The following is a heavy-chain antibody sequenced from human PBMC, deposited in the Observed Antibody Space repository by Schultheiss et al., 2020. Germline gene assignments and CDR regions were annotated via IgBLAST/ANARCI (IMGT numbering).Heavy chain of an antibody. V-gene: IGHV4-59*01. D-gene: IGHD3-10*01. CDR3: ARLGNYYGSGSYFGAFDP. CDR2: IYYSGST. CDR1: DGSISSYY. J-gene: IGHJ5*02. Sequence: SETLSLTCTVSDGSISSYYWSWIRQPPGKGLEWIGYIYYSGSTNYNPSLKSRVTISVDTSKNQFSLKLSSVTAADTAVYYCARLGNYYGSGSYFGAFDPWGQGTLVTVSA.